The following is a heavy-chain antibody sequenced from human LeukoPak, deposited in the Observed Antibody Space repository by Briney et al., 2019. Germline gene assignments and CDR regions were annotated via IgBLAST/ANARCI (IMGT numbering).Heavy chain of an antibody. D-gene: IGHD3-22*01. J-gene: IGHJ4*02. CDR3: ARAPHSSGYYYVHFDY. V-gene: IGHV1-2*02. CDR2: INPNSGGT. Sequence: ASVKVSCKASGYTFTGYYMHWVRQAPGQGLEWMGWINPNSGGTNYAQKFQGRVTMTRDTSISTAYMELSRLRSDDTAVYYCARAPHSSGYYYVHFDYWGQGTLVTVSS. CDR1: GYTFTGYY.